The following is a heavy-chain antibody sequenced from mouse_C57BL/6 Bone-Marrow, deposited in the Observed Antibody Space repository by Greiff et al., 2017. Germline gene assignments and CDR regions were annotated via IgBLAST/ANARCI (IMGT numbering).Heavy chain of an antibody. CDR2: IFPGSGST. J-gene: IGHJ3*01. D-gene: IGHD2-4*01. CDR1: GYTFTDYY. CDR3: ARSIYYDFAWFAY. Sequence: VKLVESGPELVKPGASVKISCKASGYTFTDYYINWVKQRPGQGLEWIGWIFPGSGSTYYNEKFKGKATLTVDKSSSTAYMLLSSLTSEDSAVYFCARSIYYDFAWFAYWGQGTLVTVSA. V-gene: IGHV1-75*01.